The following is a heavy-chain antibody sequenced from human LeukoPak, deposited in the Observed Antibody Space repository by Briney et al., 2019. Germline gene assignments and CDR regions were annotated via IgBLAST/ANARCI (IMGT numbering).Heavy chain of an antibody. CDR3: ARGGGYPSPIGY. V-gene: IGHV4-59*01. CDR1: GGSISTYY. D-gene: IGHD5-12*01. CDR2: IYHSGST. Sequence: SETLSLTCTLSGGSISTYYWSWIRQPPGKGLEWIGYIYHSGSTNYNPSPKSRVTISVDTSKNQFSLKLSSVTAADTAVYYCARGGGYPSPIGYWGQGALVTVSS. J-gene: IGHJ4*02.